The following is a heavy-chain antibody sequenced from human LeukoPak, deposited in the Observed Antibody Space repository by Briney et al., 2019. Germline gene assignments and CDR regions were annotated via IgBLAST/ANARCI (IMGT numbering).Heavy chain of an antibody. Sequence: GGPLRLSCAASGFLLSCLQEYWVPHASEKALEIVSRITTKANNYATVFASSVKGRCTISRDDSGRTAYLQMSSLETEDTAVYYCTTYRSGHYWGQGTLLTVSS. CDR1: GFLLSCLQ. V-gene: IGHV3-73*01. CDR3: TTYRSGHY. CDR2: ITTKANNYAT. J-gene: IGHJ4*02. D-gene: IGHD6-19*01.